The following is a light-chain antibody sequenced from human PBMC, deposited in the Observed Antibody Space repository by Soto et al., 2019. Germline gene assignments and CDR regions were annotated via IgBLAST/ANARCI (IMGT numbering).Light chain of an antibody. J-gene: IGLJ2*01. V-gene: IGLV2-14*03. CDR3: SSYTSSSTLI. CDR2: DVS. Sequence: QSALTQPASVSGSPGQSITISCTGSSSDVGGHKYVSWYQQHPNRAPKLIIFDVSNRPSGVPNRFSGSKSDNTASLTISGLQAEDEADYYCSSYTSSSTLIFGGGTKVTVL. CDR1: SSDVGGHKY.